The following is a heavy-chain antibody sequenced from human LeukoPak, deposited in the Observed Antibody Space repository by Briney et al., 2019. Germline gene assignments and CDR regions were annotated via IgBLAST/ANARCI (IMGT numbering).Heavy chain of an antibody. V-gene: IGHV1-2*02. CDR3: ARDGALYDILTGYYI. CDR2: SNPNSGGT. J-gene: IGHJ4*02. CDR1: GYTFTGYY. D-gene: IGHD3-9*01. Sequence: ASVKVSCKASGYTFTGYYMHWVRQAPGQGLEWMGWSNPNSGGTNYAQKFQGRVTMTRDTSISTAYMELSRLRSDDTAVYYCARDGALYDILTGYYIWGQGTLVTVSS.